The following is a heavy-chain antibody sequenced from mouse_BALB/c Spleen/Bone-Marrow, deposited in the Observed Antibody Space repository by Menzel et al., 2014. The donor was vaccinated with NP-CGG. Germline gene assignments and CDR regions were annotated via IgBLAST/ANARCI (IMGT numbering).Heavy chain of an antibody. CDR1: GFSLSYYG. Sequence: VKLMESGPGLVQPSQSLSITCTVSGFSLSYYGVHWIRQSPGEGLEWLGVIWSGGITDYNASFISRLSISKDNSKSQVFFTMNSLQANDTAIYYCARSPSMDYWGPGTSVTVSS. CDR3: ARSPSMDY. J-gene: IGHJ4*01. CDR2: IWSGGIT. V-gene: IGHV2-2*02.